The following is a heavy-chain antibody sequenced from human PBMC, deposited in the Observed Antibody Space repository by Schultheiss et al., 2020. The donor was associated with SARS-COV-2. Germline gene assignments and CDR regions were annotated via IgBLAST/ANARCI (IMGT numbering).Heavy chain of an antibody. J-gene: IGHJ6*02. CDR1: GGSVSSGSYY. CDR2: IYYSGST. D-gene: IGHD3-10*01. Sequence: SETLSLTCTVSGGSVSSGSYYWVWIRQPPGKGLEWIGYIYYSGSTYYNPSLKSRVTISVDTSKNQFSLKLSSVTAADTAVYYCARDRGIGGMDVWGQGTTVTVSS. V-gene: IGHV4-61*01. CDR3: ARDRGIGGMDV.